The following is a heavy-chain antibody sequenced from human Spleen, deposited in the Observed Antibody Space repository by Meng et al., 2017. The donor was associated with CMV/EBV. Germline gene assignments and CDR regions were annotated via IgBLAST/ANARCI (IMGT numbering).Heavy chain of an antibody. D-gene: IGHD3-10*01. CDR2: ISYDGDDK. J-gene: IGHJ4*02. Sequence: GESLKISCVASGFTFRSFAMHWVRQAPGKGVEWVNRISYDGDDKYYADSVKGRFTISRDNSKNILYLQMHSLRPEDTAVYYCAREGPYGSGKYSPEGYWGQGTLVTVSS. CDR3: AREGPYGSGKYSPEGY. V-gene: IGHV3-30*04. CDR1: GFTFRSFA.